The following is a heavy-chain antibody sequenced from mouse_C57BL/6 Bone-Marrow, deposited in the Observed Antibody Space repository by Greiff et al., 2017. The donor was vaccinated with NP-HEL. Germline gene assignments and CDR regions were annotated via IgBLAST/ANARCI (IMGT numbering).Heavy chain of an antibody. V-gene: IGHV1-19*01. CDR2: INPYNGGT. CDR1: GYTFTDYY. J-gene: IGHJ4*01. CDR3: ARWSYYAMDY. Sequence: VKLQQSGPVLVKPGASVKMSCKASGYTFTDYYMNWVKQSHGKSLEWIGVINPYNGGTSYNQKFKGKATLTVDKSSSTAYMELNSLTSEDSAVYYCARWSYYAMDYWGQGTSVTVSS.